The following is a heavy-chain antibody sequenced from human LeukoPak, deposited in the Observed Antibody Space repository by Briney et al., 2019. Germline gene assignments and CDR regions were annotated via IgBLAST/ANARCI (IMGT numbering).Heavy chain of an antibody. D-gene: IGHD3-3*01. CDR1: GGSISSGSYY. J-gene: IGHJ4*02. Sequence: SETLSLTCTVSGGSISSGSYYWSWIRQPAGKGLEWIGRIYTSGSTNYNPSLKSRVTISVDTSKNQFSLKLSSVTAADTDVYYCARSRAYSYYDFWSGSPTLDYWGQGTLVTVSS. CDR3: ARSRAYSYYDFWSGSPTLDY. CDR2: IYTSGST. V-gene: IGHV4-61*02.